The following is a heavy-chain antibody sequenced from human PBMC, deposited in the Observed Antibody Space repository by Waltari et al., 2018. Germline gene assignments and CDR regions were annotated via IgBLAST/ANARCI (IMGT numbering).Heavy chain of an antibody. CDR3: ARALNYYDASGFFSLPFDN. CDR1: GGSISPYF. V-gene: IGHV4-59*08. Sequence: QVQLQESGPGLVKPSETLSLTCAVSGGSISPYFWNWFRQSPGKGLEWIGYIDDSGRTNYNPSLKSRVTISLDTSKNQFSLKLSSVTAADTAMYYCARALNYYDASGFFSLPFDNWGQGTLVTVSS. CDR2: IDDSGRT. D-gene: IGHD3-22*01. J-gene: IGHJ4*02.